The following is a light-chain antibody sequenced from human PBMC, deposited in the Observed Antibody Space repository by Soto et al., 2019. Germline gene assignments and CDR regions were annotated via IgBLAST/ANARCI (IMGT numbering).Light chain of an antibody. CDR3: CSYAGSSYV. V-gene: IGLV2-23*02. CDR2: EVS. CDR1: SSDVGSYNL. J-gene: IGLJ1*01. Sequence: QSALTQPASVSGSPGQSITISCTGPSSDVGSYNLVSWYQQHPGKAPKLMIYEVSKRPSGVSNRFSGSKSGNTASLTISGLQAEDEADYYCCSYAGSSYVFGTGTKLTVL.